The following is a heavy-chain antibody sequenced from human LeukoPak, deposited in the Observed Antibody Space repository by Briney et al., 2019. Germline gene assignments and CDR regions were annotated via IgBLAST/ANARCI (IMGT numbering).Heavy chain of an antibody. J-gene: IGHJ6*02. CDR3: ARGVPRGENYYYGMDV. CDR2: ISAYNGNT. Sequence: GASVKVSCKASGYTFTSYGISWVRQAPGQGLEWMGWISAYNGNTNYARKLQGRVTITTDESTSTAYMELSSLRSEDTAVYYCARGVPRGENYYYGMDVWGQGTTVTVSS. CDR1: GYTFTSYG. D-gene: IGHD3-16*01. V-gene: IGHV1-18*01.